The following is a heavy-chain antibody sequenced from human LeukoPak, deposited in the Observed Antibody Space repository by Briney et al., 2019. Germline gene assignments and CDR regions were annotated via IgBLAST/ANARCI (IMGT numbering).Heavy chain of an antibody. CDR2: IHYSGST. J-gene: IGHJ4*02. Sequence: SETLSLTCTVSGGSISSYYWSWIRQPPGKGLEWIAYIHYSGSTNYNPSLKSRVSMSIDTSKNQFSLKLRSVTAADTAAYYCAKQRGIAAEFDYWGQGTLVTVSS. CDR3: AKQRGIAAEFDY. V-gene: IGHV4-59*08. CDR1: GGSISSYY. D-gene: IGHD6-13*01.